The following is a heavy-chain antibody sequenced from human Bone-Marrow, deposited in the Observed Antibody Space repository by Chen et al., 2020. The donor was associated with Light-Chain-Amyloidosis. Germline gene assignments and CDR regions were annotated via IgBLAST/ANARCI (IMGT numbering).Heavy chain of an antibody. D-gene: IGHD3-10*01. V-gene: IGHV3-48*03. CDR2: ISSSGITI. Sequence: EVQLVESGGGSVQPGGSLRLSWTAPGFPFGNYEMNWVRQAPGKGLEWVSYISSSGITIYYADSMKGRVTVSRDNAKNSLYLEMSSLRAEDTAIYYCVREEDAYGHGVLDYWGQGTLVTVPS. CDR3: VREEDAYGHGVLDY. CDR1: GFPFGNYE. J-gene: IGHJ4*02.